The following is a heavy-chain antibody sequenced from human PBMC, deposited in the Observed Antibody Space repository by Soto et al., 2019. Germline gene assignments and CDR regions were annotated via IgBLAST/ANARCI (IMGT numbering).Heavy chain of an antibody. Sequence: SETLSLTCTVSGGSISSYYWSWIRQPPGKGLEWIGYIYYSGSTNYNPSLKSRVTISVDTSKNQFSLKLSSVTAADTAVYYCARRGTLDYSFDYWGQGTLVTVSS. D-gene: IGHD2-15*01. CDR2: IYYSGST. J-gene: IGHJ4*02. V-gene: IGHV4-59*01. CDR3: ARRGTLDYSFDY. CDR1: GGSISSYY.